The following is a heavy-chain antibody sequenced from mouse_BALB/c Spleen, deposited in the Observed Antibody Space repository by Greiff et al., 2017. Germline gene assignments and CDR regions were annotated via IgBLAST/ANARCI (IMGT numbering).Heavy chain of an antibody. D-gene: IGHD2-14*01. V-gene: IGHV10-1*02. Sequence: EVQGVESGGGLVQPKGSLKLSCAASGFTFNTYAMNWVRQAPGKGLEWVARIRSKSNNYATYYADSVKDRFTISRDDSQSMLYLQMNNLKTEDTAMYYCVRLRTYYRYDYAMDYWGQGTSVTVSS. J-gene: IGHJ4*01. CDR3: VRLRTYYRYDYAMDY. CDR1: GFTFNTYA. CDR2: IRSKSNNYAT.